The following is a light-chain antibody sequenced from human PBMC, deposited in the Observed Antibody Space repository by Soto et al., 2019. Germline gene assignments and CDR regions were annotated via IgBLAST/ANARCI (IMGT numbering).Light chain of an antibody. CDR1: SSDVGSYNY. CDR2: DVY. Sequence: QSVLTQPRSVSGSPGQSVTISCTGTSSDVGSYNYVSWYQQHPGKAPKLLIYDVYKWPSGVPDRFSGSKSGNTASLTISGLQAEDEADYYCCSYAGRYTYVFGTGTKVTVL. CDR3: CSYAGRYTYV. V-gene: IGLV2-11*01. J-gene: IGLJ1*01.